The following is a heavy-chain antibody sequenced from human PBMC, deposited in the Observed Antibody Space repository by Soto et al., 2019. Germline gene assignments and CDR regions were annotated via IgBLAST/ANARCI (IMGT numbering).Heavy chain of an antibody. CDR3: ASLLSSDRSGYYFPSKLDV. Sequence: PSETLSLTCTISGGSISSRSYYWGWIRQSPGKGLEWIGSIYFSGDIYYNPSLKSRVTISVDTSKNQFSLKLISVTAADAAGYYCASLLSSDRSGYYFPSKLDVRGQGNTVAV. CDR2: IYFSGDI. CDR1: GGSISSRSYY. D-gene: IGHD3-22*01. V-gene: IGHV4-39*01. J-gene: IGHJ6*02.